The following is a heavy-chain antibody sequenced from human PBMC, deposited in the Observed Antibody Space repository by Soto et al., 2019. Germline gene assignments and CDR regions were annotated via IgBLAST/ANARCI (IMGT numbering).Heavy chain of an antibody. Sequence: GSLRLSCAASGFTFRNFGMHWVRQAPGKGLEWVAVISYDGTNKYYADSVKGRFTISRDNSKNTLYLQINSLRAEDTAVYYCAKAVPPFVVVTASDYWGQGTLVTVSS. J-gene: IGHJ4*02. CDR2: ISYDGTNK. D-gene: IGHD2-21*02. V-gene: IGHV3-30*18. CDR3: AKAVPPFVVVTASDY. CDR1: GFTFRNFG.